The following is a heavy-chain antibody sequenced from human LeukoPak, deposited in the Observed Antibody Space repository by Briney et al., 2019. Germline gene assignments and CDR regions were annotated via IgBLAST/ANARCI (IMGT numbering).Heavy chain of an antibody. CDR2: ISSSSSTI. J-gene: IGHJ3*02. CDR3: ARVRGGYDAGAFDI. CDR1: GFTFSSYS. D-gene: IGHD5-12*01. V-gene: IGHV3-48*01. Sequence: GGSLRLSCAASGFTFSSYSMNWVRQAPGKGLEWVSYISSSSSTIYYADSVKGRFTISRDNAKSSLYLQMNSLRAEDTAVYYCARVRGGYDAGAFDIWGQGTMVTVSS.